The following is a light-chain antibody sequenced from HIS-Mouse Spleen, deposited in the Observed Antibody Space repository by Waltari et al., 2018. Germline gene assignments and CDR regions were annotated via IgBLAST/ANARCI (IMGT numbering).Light chain of an antibody. Sequence: VSPGQTARITCSGDALPKKYAYWYRQKSGRAPVLVIYEDSKRPSGIPERFSGSSSGTMATLTISGAQVEDEADYYCYSTDSSGNHRVFGGGTKLTVL. CDR1: ALPKKY. V-gene: IGLV3-10*01. CDR3: YSTDSSGNHRV. CDR2: EDS. J-gene: IGLJ2*01.